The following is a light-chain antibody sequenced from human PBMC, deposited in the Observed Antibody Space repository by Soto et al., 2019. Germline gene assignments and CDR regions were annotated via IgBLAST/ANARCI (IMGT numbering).Light chain of an antibody. CDR1: NSDVGAYNY. Sequence: QSALTQPASVSGSPGQSSTISCNGTNSDVGAYNYVSWYQQHPGKVPKLMIYEVGNRPSGVSNRFSGSKSGNTASLTISGLQAEDEADYYCSAFTTSYIYIFGSGTKVTVL. V-gene: IGLV2-14*01. CDR3: SAFTTSYIYI. J-gene: IGLJ1*01. CDR2: EVG.